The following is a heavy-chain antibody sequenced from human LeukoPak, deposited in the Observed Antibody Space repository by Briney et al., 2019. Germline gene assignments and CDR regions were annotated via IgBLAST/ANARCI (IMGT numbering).Heavy chain of an antibody. D-gene: IGHD2-15*01. V-gene: IGHV5-51*01. Sequence: GQSLKTSCTGSGYIFTTYWIGWVRQMPGKCLHLLVIINPRHSDTRYSPSFQRQVTLTADKSISTAFLQSSSPKASHTAMYYCATAWSFHHWGPGTLVTVSS. CDR3: ATAWSFHH. J-gene: IGHJ4*02. CDR2: INPRHSDT. CDR1: GYIFTTYW.